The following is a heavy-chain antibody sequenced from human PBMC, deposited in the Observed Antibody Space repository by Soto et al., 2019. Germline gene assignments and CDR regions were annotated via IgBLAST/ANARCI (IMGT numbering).Heavy chain of an antibody. CDR1: GFTFSSYG. V-gene: IGHV3-33*01. CDR3: ARGGSSWNFDY. Sequence: QVQLVESGGGVVQPGRSLRLSCEASGFTFSSYGMHWVRQAPGKGLEWVAVIWYDGSNKYYADSVKGRFTISRDNSKNTLYLQMNSLRAEDTAVYYCARGGSSWNFDYWGQGTLVTVSS. D-gene: IGHD1-26*01. J-gene: IGHJ4*02. CDR2: IWYDGSNK.